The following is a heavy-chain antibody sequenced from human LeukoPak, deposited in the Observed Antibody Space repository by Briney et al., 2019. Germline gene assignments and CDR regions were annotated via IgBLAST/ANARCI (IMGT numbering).Heavy chain of an antibody. V-gene: IGHV3-30*03. D-gene: IGHD4-17*01. Sequence: GGSLRLSCAASGFTFSSYGMHWVRQAPGKGLEWVAVISYDGSNKYYADSVKGRFTISRDNSKNTLYLQMNSLRAEDTAVYYCACGDYPSWFDPWGQGTLVTVSS. CDR1: GFTFSSYG. CDR3: ACGDYPSWFDP. J-gene: IGHJ5*02. CDR2: ISYDGSNK.